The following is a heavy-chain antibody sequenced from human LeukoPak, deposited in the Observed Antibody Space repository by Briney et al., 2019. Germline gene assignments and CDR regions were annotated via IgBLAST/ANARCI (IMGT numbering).Heavy chain of an antibody. D-gene: IGHD3-22*01. Sequence: GGSLRLSCEASGFTFSTYWMTWVRQAPGKGLGWVANIKRDGSESHYVDSVRGRFTISRDNAKNSLYLKMSSLRAEDTDMYYCARDSNYYDSSAYYDNFDIWGQGTMVTVSS. CDR2: IKRDGSES. CDR1: GFTFSTYW. V-gene: IGHV3-7*01. CDR3: ARDSNYYDSSAYYDNFDI. J-gene: IGHJ3*02.